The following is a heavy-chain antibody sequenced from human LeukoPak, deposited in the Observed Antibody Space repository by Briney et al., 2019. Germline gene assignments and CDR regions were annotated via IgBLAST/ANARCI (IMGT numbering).Heavy chain of an antibody. D-gene: IGHD6-19*01. Sequence: GASVKVSCKASGYTFSSYGISWVRQAPGQGLEWMGWISAYNGNTKYVQKFQGRVTMTTDTSTSTGYMELRSLRSDDTAVYYCARVQGYSRGWYYYYMAVWGKGTTVTVSS. CDR1: GYTFSSYG. V-gene: IGHV1-18*01. CDR2: ISAYNGNT. CDR3: ARVQGYSRGWYYYYMAV. J-gene: IGHJ6*03.